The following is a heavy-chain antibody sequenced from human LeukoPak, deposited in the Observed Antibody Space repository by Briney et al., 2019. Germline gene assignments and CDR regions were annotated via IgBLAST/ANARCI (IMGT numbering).Heavy chain of an antibody. CDR2: IKQDGSEK. J-gene: IGHJ4*02. D-gene: IGHD1/OR15-1a*01. CDR1: GFTFSGYW. CDR3: ARDLSTQQHPGDY. Sequence: GGSLRLSCAASGFTFSGYWMTWVRQAPGKGLEWVASIKQDGSEKYYVDSVKGRFTISRDNAKNSLYLQMNSLRAEDTAVYYCARDLSTQQHPGDYWGQGTLVTVSS. V-gene: IGHV3-7*01.